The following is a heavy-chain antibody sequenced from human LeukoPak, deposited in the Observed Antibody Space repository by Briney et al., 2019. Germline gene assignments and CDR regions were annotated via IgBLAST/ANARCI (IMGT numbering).Heavy chain of an antibody. V-gene: IGHV7-4-1*02. Sequence: ASVKVSCKASGYTFTSYAMNWVRQAPGQGLEWMGWVNTNTGNPTYAQGFTGRFVFSLDTSVSTAYLQISSLKAEDTAVYYCARGVIYYDSSGPFDYWGQGTLVTVSS. CDR1: GYTFTSYA. J-gene: IGHJ4*02. CDR3: ARGVIYYDSSGPFDY. D-gene: IGHD3-22*01. CDR2: VNTNTGNP.